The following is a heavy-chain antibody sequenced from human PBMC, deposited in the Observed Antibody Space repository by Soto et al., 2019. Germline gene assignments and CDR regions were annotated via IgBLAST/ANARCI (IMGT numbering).Heavy chain of an antibody. CDR3: ARTLITMVRGVTPVWFDP. J-gene: IGHJ5*02. V-gene: IGHV4-31*03. CDR1: GGSISSGGYY. D-gene: IGHD3-10*01. CDR2: IYYSGST. Sequence: PSETLSLTCTVSGGSISSGGYYWSWIRQHPGKGLEWIGYIYYSGSTYYNPSLKSRVTISVDTSKNQFSLKLSSVTAADTAVYYCARTLITMVRGVTPVWFDPWGQGXLVTVSS.